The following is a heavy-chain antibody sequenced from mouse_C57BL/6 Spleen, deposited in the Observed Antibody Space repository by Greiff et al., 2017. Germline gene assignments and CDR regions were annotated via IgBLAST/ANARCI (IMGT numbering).Heavy chain of an antibody. Sequence: VMLVESGAELVKPGASVKLSCKASGYTFTEYTIHWVKQRSGQGLEWIGWFYPGSGSIKYNEKFKDKATLTADKSSSTVYMELSRLTSEDSAVYFCARHEGGYGYGDYWGQGTTLTVSS. CDR1: GYTFTEYT. CDR3: ARHEGGYGYGDY. CDR2: FYPGSGSI. V-gene: IGHV1-62-2*01. J-gene: IGHJ2*01. D-gene: IGHD2-2*01.